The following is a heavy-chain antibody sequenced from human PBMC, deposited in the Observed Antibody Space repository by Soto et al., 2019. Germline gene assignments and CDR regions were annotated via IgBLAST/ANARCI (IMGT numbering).Heavy chain of an antibody. V-gene: IGHV4-59*08. Sequence: SETLSLTCTVSGGSISSYYWSWIRQPPGKGLEWIGYIYYSGSTNYNPSLKSRVTISVDTSKNQFSLKLSSVTAADTAVYYCARGIPPPYSSSWAIAQPYYYYYMDVWGKGTTVTVSS. CDR3: ARGIPPPYSSSWAIAQPYYYYYMDV. CDR1: GGSISSYY. D-gene: IGHD6-13*01. J-gene: IGHJ6*03. CDR2: IYYSGST.